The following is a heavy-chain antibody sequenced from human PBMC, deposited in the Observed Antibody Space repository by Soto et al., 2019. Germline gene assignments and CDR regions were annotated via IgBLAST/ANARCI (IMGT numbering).Heavy chain of an antibody. CDR2: ISAYNGNT. CDR3: ARGLEWLLDYYYMDV. V-gene: IGHV1-18*01. Sequence: ASVKVSCTASGYTFTSYGISWVRQAPGQGLEWMGWISAYNGNTNYAQKLQGRVTMTTDTSTSTAYMELRSLRSDDTAVYYCARGLEWLLDYYYMDVWGKGTTVTVSS. D-gene: IGHD3-3*01. J-gene: IGHJ6*03. CDR1: GYTFTSYG.